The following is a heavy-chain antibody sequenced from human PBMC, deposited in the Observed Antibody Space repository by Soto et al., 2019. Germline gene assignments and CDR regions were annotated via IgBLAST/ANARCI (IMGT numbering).Heavy chain of an antibody. CDR2: ISGDGGST. J-gene: IGHJ4*02. CDR3: AKVQARTTKLGIDY. V-gene: IGHV3-43*02. D-gene: IGHD7-27*01. Sequence: GGSLRLSCAASGFTFDDYAMHWVRQAPGKGLEWVSLISGDGGSTYYADSVKGRFTISRDNSKNSLYLQMNSLRTEDTALYYCAKVQARTTKLGIDYWGQGTLVTVSS. CDR1: GFTFDDYA.